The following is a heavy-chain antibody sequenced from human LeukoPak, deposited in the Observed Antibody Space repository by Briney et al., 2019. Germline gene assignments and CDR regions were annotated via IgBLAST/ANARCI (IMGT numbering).Heavy chain of an antibody. CDR2: IIPILGIA. CDR3: ARDGRSSGRDAFDI. V-gene: IGHV1-69*04. Sequence: SVKVSCKASGGTFSSYAISWVRQAPGQGLEWMGRIIPILGIANYAQKFQGRATITADKSTSTAYMELSSLRSEDTAVYYCARDGRSSGRDAFDIWGQGTMVTVSS. J-gene: IGHJ3*02. CDR1: GGTFSSYA. D-gene: IGHD6-19*01.